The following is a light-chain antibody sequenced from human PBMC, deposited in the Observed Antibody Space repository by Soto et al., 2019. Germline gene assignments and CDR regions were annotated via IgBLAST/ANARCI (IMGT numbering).Light chain of an antibody. CDR1: QSVSNK. CDR3: QQHDNWPRT. J-gene: IGKJ1*01. CDR2: GAS. Sequence: ELVMTQSPATLSVSPGDRATLSCRASQSVSNKLAWYQQKPGQPPRLLIHGASTRATGIPARFSGSGSGTEFTLTISSLQSEDFAIYYCQQHDNWPRTFGQGTKVEIK. V-gene: IGKV3-15*01.